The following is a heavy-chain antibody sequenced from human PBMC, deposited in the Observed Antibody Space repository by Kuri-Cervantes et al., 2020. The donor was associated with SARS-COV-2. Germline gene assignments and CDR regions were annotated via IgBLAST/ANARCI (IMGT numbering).Heavy chain of an antibody. D-gene: IGHD2-2*01. CDR1: GFTFSSYA. CDR3: AREGDIVVVHDAFDI. J-gene: IGHJ3*02. Sequence: GESLKISCADSGFTFSSYAMHWVRQAPGKGLEWVAVISYDGSNKYYADSVKGRFTISRDNSKNTLYLQMNSLRAEDTAVYYCAREGDIVVVHDAFDIWGQGTMVTVSS. CDR2: ISYDGSNK. V-gene: IGHV3-30-3*01.